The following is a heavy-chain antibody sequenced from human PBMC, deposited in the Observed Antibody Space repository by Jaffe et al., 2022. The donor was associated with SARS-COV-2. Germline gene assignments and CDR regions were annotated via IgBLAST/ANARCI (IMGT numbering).Heavy chain of an antibody. CDR3: ASLYSSSWSASDDF. V-gene: IGHV3-48*03. CDR1: GFTFSSYE. D-gene: IGHD6-13*01. Sequence: EVQLVESGGGLVQPGGSLRLSCAASGFTFSSYEMNWVRQAPGKGLEWVSYISSSGSTIYYADSVKGRFTISRDNAKNSLYLQMNSLRAEDTAVYYCASLYSSSWSASDDFWGQGTLVTVSS. J-gene: IGHJ4*02. CDR2: ISSSGSTI.